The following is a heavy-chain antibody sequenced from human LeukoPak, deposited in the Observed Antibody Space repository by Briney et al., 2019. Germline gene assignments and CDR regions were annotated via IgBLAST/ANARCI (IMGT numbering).Heavy chain of an antibody. CDR1: GFTFSSYA. J-gene: IGHJ4*02. CDR3: VKVSSTVGATYFDY. D-gene: IGHD1-26*01. Sequence: GGSLRLSCSASGFTFSSYAMHWVRQAPGEELEYLSGVTSDGGTTYHADSLKGRFTISRDNSKNTLYLQMSSLRVEDTAVYYCVKVSSTVGATYFDYWGQGTLVTVSS. CDR2: VTSDGGTT. V-gene: IGHV3-64D*06.